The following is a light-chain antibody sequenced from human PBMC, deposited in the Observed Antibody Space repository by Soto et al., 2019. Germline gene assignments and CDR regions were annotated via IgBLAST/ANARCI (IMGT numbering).Light chain of an antibody. CDR3: QQRSNWIT. V-gene: IGKV3-11*01. J-gene: IGKJ5*01. Sequence: EIVLTQSPATISLSPGERTTLSCRASQSVSSYLAWYQQKPGQAPRLPIYDSSNRATGIPARFSGSGSGTDFTLTISSLEPEDFAVYYCQQRSNWITFGRGTRLEIK. CDR2: DSS. CDR1: QSVSSY.